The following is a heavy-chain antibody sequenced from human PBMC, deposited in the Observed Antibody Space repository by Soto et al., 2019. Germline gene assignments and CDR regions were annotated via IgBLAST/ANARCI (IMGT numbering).Heavy chain of an antibody. CDR2: IHYIEST. D-gene: IGHD3-10*01. V-gene: IGHV4-61*01. CDR1: GGSVSSASYY. CDR3: ARGLIRGDGPYYYYGLDV. J-gene: IGHJ6*02. Sequence: QVQLQESGPGLVKPSETLSLTCTVSGGSVSSASYYWSWIRQPPGKGLEWIGYIHYIESTNYNPSLKSRVIMSVDTPKNEFSLKLTSGTAADTAGYYGARGLIRGDGPYYYYGLDVWGQGPTVTVSS.